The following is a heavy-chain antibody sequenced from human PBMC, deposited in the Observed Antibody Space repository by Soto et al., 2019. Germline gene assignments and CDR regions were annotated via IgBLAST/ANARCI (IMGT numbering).Heavy chain of an antibody. CDR3: ARIAVAGTTNVDY. Sequence: SETLSLTCSVSGGSINTKSYYWTWIRQFPGERLEWIGYIYYNGSAEYNPSLKSRLTISMDTSKNQFSLELSSVTSADTAVYYCARIAVAGTTNVDYWGQGTLVTVSS. D-gene: IGHD6-19*01. V-gene: IGHV4-61*01. CDR1: GGSINTKSYY. J-gene: IGHJ4*02. CDR2: IYYNGSA.